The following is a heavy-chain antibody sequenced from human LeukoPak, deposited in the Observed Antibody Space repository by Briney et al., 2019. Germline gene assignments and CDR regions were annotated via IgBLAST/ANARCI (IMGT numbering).Heavy chain of an antibody. CDR2: VSGGAGNT. V-gene: IGHV3-23*01. CDR3: AKDVQSSSWYCFDH. Sequence: GGSLRLSCAASGFTFSSFTMTWVRQAPGKGLEWVSAVSGGAGNTYYADSVKGRFTISRDNSKSTLFLQMNSLRAEDTAVYYCAKDVQSSSWYCFDHWGQGTLVTVSS. D-gene: IGHD6-13*01. J-gene: IGHJ4*02. CDR1: GFTFSSFT.